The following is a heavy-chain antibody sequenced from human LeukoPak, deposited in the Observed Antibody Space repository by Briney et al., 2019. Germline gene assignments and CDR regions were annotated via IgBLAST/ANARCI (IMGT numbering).Heavy chain of an antibody. CDR1: GFAFSGYA. CDR2: VSDSGGST. D-gene: IGHD3-3*02. V-gene: IGHV3-23*01. CDR3: AKLRSSIHYYYGMDV. Sequence: GGSLRLSCPASGFAFSGYAMSWVRQAPGKGLEWVSGVSDSGGSTYYADSVKGRFTISRDNSKNTLYLQMNSLRAEDTAVYYCAKLRSSIHYYYGMDVWGQGTTVTVSS. J-gene: IGHJ6*02.